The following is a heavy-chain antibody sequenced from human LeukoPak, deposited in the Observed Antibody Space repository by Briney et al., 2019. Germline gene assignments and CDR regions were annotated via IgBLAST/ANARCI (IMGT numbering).Heavy chain of an antibody. V-gene: IGHV3-11*01. D-gene: IGHD1-1*01. Sequence: GGSLRLSCAASGFTFSDYYMSWIRQAPGKGLKWVSYISSSGSTIYYADSVKGRFTISRDNAKNTLYLQMDCLRAEDTAEYYCARDWNVWYFDYWGQGTLVTVSS. CDR2: ISSSGSTI. CDR1: GFTFSDYY. CDR3: ARDWNVWYFDY. J-gene: IGHJ4*02.